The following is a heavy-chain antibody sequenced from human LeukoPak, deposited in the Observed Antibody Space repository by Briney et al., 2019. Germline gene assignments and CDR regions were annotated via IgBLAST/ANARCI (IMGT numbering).Heavy chain of an antibody. V-gene: IGHV4-59*08. CDR2: IHYSGTT. Sequence: PSETLSLTCSVSGASISSYYWSWVRQPPGKGLEWIAFIHYSGTTKNNPSLKSRVAISLDTSNSQFSLKLTSVTAADTAIYYCATYTRHCSGGTCYSIDYWGQGTLVTVSS. D-gene: IGHD2-15*01. CDR1: GASISSYY. CDR3: ATYTRHCSGGTCYSIDY. J-gene: IGHJ4*02.